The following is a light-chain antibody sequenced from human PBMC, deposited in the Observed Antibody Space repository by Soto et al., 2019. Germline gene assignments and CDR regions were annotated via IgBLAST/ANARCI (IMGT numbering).Light chain of an antibody. V-gene: IGLV2-14*01. CDR2: EVS. CDR1: SSDVGGYNY. J-gene: IGLJ1*01. Sequence: QSVLTQPASVSGSPGQSITISCTGTSSDVGGYNYVSWYQQHPGKAPKLMIYEVSNRPSGVSNRFSGYKSGNTASLTISGLQDEDEADYYCSSYTSSSTPYVFGTGTKLTVL. CDR3: SSYTSSSTPYV.